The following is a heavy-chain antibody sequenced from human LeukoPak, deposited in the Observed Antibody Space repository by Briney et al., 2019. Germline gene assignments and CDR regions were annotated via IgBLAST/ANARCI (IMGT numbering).Heavy chain of an antibody. Sequence: PSETLSLTCAVYGGSFSGYYWSWLRQPPGKGLEWIGEINHSGSTNYNPSLKSRVTISVDTSKNQFSLKLSSVTAADTAVYYCARARRGYSYGRFDYWGQGTLVTVSS. D-gene: IGHD5-18*01. CDR3: ARARRGYSYGRFDY. CDR2: INHSGST. V-gene: IGHV4-34*01. J-gene: IGHJ4*02. CDR1: GGSFSGYY.